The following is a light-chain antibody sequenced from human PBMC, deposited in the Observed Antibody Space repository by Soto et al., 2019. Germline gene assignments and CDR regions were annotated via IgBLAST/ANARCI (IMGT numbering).Light chain of an antibody. CDR1: QTISSW. J-gene: IGKJ1*01. V-gene: IGKV1-5*03. CDR3: QHYNSYSEA. Sequence: DIQLTQAPATLSGSLGDRVTITCGATQTISSWLAWYQQKPGKDPKRLIYKASTLKSGVPSRFSGSGSGTEFNLTIISLQPDDFATYYCQHYNSYSEAFGQGTKVDIK. CDR2: KAS.